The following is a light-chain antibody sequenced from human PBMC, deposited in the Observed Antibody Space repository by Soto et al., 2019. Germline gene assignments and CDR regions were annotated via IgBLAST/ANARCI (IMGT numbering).Light chain of an antibody. CDR1: NSNIASNT. Sequence: QSVLTQPPSASETPGQTVSISCSGSNSNIASNTVNWYQHLPGTAPKLPICYNNQRPSGVPDRFSGSKSGTSASLAISGLQSEDESDYYCAAWDDTLKRYVFGTGTKVTVL. V-gene: IGLV1-44*01. CDR3: AAWDDTLKRYV. CDR2: YNN. J-gene: IGLJ1*01.